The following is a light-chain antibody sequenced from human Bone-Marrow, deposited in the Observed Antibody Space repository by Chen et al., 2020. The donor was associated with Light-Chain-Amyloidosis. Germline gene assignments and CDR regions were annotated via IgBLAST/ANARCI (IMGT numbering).Light chain of an antibody. CDR3: QQSYSTPT. V-gene: IGKV1-39*01. CDR2: TAS. J-gene: IGKJ4*01. Sequence: DIQLTQSPSSLSASVGDRVTITCRASQSITKFLNWYQQKPGKGPKLLIYTASSLQSGVPSRFSGSRSGTDFSLTISSVQPEDLATYYCQQSYSTPTFGGGTKLEIK. CDR1: QSITKF.